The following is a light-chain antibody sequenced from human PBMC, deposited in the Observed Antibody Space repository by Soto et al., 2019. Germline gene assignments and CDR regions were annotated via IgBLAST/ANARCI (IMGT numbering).Light chain of an antibody. CDR2: EDT. CDR1: SSDVGNYDL. V-gene: IGLV2-23*01. Sequence: QSALTQPASVSGSRGQSITVSCTGTSSDVGNYDLVSWFQQLPGQAPKLMIYEDTKRPSGVSHRFSGSKSGNTASLTISGLQAEDEAYYYCCSYAGSFTIFGGGTKLTVL. J-gene: IGLJ2*01. CDR3: CSYAGSFTI.